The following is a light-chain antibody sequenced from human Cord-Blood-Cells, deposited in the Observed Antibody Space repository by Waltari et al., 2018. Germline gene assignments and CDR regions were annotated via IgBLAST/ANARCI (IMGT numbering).Light chain of an antibody. J-gene: IGLJ2*01. CDR1: SSDVGGYNY. CDR3: SSYTSSSTFV. Sequence: QSALTQPASVSGSPGQSITISCTGTSSDVGGYNYVSWYQQHPGKATKLMIYDVSKRPSGVSNRLSGSKSGNTASLTISGLQAEDEADYYCSSYTSSSTFVFGGGTKLTVL. CDR2: DVS. V-gene: IGLV2-14*01.